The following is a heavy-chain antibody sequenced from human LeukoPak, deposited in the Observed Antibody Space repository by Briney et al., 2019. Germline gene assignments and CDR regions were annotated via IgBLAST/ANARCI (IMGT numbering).Heavy chain of an antibody. CDR1: GGSISSYY. CDR3: ATDRGLYQPYGMDV. J-gene: IGHJ6*02. CDR2: IYYSGST. D-gene: IGHD2-8*01. V-gene: IGHV4-59*01. Sequence: SETLSLTCTVSGGSISSYYWSWIRQPPGKGLEWIGYIYYSGSTNYNPSLKSRVTISVDTSKNQFSLKLSSVTAADTAVYYCATDRGLYQPYGMDVWGQGTTVTVSS.